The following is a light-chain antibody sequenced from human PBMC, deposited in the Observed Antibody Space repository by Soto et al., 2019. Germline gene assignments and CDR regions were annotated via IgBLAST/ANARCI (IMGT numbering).Light chain of an antibody. CDR2: KPS. Sequence: DIQMTQSPSTLSASVGDRVTITCRASQGLTSWLAWYQQKPAKAPKFLIHKPSILASGAPSRFSGSESGTAFTLPISSLQPDDFATYYCIQYKSYSWKFGLGTKV. J-gene: IGKJ1*01. CDR3: IQYKSYSWK. V-gene: IGKV1-5*03. CDR1: QGLTSW.